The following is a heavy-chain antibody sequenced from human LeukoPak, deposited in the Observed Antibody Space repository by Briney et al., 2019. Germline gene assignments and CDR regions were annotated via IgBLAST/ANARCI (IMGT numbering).Heavy chain of an antibody. Sequence: SETLSLTCTVSGGSISSSSYYWGWIRQPPGKGLEWIGSIYYSGSTYYNPSLKSRVTISVDTSTNQFSLRLSSVTAADTAVYYCARQGGNRVPAAINYWGQGTLVTVSS. CDR3: ARQGGNRVPAAINY. CDR1: GGSISSSSYY. CDR2: IYYSGST. D-gene: IGHD2-2*01. J-gene: IGHJ4*02. V-gene: IGHV4-39*01.